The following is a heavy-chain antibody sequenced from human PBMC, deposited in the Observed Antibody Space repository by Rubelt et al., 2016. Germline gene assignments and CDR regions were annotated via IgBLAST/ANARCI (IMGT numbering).Heavy chain of an antibody. D-gene: IGHD6-13*01. J-gene: IGHJ6*02. Sequence: QITLKESGPTLVKPTQTLTLTCTFSGFSLSTSGVGVGWIRQPPGKALEWLALIYWNDDKRYSPSLKSRLTITKDTSKNQVVLTMTNMDAVDTATYYCAHLKLETFPWQLVPAGMDVWGQGNTVTVSS. CDR2: IYWNDDK. CDR3: AHLKLETFPWQLVPAGMDV. CDR1: GFSLSTSGVG. V-gene: IGHV2-5*01.